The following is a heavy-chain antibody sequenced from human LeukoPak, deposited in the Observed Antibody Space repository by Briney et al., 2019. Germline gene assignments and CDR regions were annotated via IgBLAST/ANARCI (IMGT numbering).Heavy chain of an antibody. J-gene: IGHJ4*02. CDR2: INAGNGNT. Sequence: GASVKVSCKASGYTFTSYAMHWVRQAPGQRLEWMGWINAGNGNTKYSQKFQGRVTITRDTSASTAYMELSSLRSEDTAVYYCARDTYYYDSSGYLPFDYWGQGTLVTVSS. D-gene: IGHD3-22*01. V-gene: IGHV1-3*01. CDR3: ARDTYYYDSSGYLPFDY. CDR1: GYTFTSYA.